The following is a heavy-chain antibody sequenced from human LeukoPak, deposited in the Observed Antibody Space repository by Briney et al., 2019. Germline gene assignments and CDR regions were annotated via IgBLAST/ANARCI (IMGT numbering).Heavy chain of an antibody. Sequence: GGSLRLSCTASGFTFGDYAMSWFRQAPGKGLEWVGFIRSKAYGGTTEYAASVKGRFTISRDDSKSIAYLQMNSLKTEDTAAYYCTRDRGEGIAAAGSSDYWGQGTLVTVSS. V-gene: IGHV3-49*03. CDR3: TRDRGEGIAAAGSSDY. J-gene: IGHJ4*02. CDR1: GFTFGDYA. CDR2: IRSKAYGGTT. D-gene: IGHD6-13*01.